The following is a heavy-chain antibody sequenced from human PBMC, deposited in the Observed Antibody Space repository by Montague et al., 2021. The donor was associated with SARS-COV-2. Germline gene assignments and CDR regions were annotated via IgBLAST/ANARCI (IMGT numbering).Heavy chain of an antibody. V-gene: IGHV4-34*01. J-gene: IGHJ6*03. Sequence: SETLSLTCAVSGVSFSRYYWSWIRQPPGKGLEWIGEISHSGNTKYNPSLQSRVSISLDTSRNQFSLKVSSVTAADTAVYYCARLGVGIVPSPRLGLGTYYSFYYMDVWGQGTTVTVSS. CDR2: ISHSGNT. CDR1: GVSFSRYY. D-gene: IGHD7-27*01. CDR3: ARLGVGIVPSPRLGLGTYYSFYYMDV.